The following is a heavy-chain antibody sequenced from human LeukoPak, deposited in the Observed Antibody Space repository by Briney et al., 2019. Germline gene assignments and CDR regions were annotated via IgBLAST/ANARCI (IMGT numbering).Heavy chain of an antibody. V-gene: IGHV3-49*04. CDR2: IRSKAYGGTT. CDR3: TGSFGELSFFAH. CDR1: GFTFGDYG. D-gene: IGHD3-10*01. J-gene: IGHJ4*02. Sequence: PGGSLRLSCTASGFTFGDYGMSWVRQAPGKGLEWVGFIRSKAYGGTTEYAASVKGRFTISRHDSKSIAYLQVNSLKTEDTAVYYCTGSFGELSFFAHWGQGTLVTVSS.